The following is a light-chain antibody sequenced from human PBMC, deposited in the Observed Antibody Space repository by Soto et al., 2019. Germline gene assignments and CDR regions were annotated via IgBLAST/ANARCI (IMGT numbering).Light chain of an antibody. Sequence: SYELTQPPSVSVSPGQTASITCSGDKLGDKYACWYQQKPGQSPVLVIYQDSKRPSGIPERFSGSSGNTATLTISGTQAMDEADYYCQAWDSAYVVFGGGTKLTVL. CDR2: QDS. J-gene: IGLJ2*01. CDR1: KLGDKY. V-gene: IGLV3-1*01. CDR3: QAWDSAYVV.